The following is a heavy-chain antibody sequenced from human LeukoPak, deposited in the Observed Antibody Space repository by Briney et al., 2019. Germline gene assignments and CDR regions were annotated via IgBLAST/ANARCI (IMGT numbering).Heavy chain of an antibody. CDR2: IYYSGST. CDR3: AREERGYCSGGSCYSIPTFDY. D-gene: IGHD2-15*01. J-gene: IGHJ4*02. Sequence: SETLSLTCTVSGYSISSGYYWGWIRQPPGKGLEWIGSIYYSGSTYYNPSLKSRVTISVDTSKNQFSLKLSSVTAADTAVYYCAREERGYCSGGSCYSIPTFDYWGQGTLVTVSS. CDR1: GYSISSGYY. V-gene: IGHV4-38-2*02.